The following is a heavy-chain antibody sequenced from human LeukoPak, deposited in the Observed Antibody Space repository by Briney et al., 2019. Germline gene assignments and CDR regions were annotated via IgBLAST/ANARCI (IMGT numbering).Heavy chain of an antibody. D-gene: IGHD2-2*01. J-gene: IGHJ6*02. CDR3: GRETLGYCSGTTCSLGMDV. V-gene: IGHV4-30-2*01. CDR1: GGSFSSGGFS. Sequence: SETLSLTCAVSGGSFSSGGFSWSWIRQPPGKGLEWIGYMFHNGSTHYSPSLQRRVTISVDRFKNQFSLRLRSVTAADTAVYYCGRETLGYCSGTTCSLGMDVWGQGTTVTVSS. CDR2: MFHNGST.